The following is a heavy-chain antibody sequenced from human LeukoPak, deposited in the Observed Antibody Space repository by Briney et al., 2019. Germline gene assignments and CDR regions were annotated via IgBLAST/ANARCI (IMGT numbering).Heavy chain of an antibody. Sequence: ASVKVSCKASDYTFTSYGIIWVRQAPGQGLEWMGWISTYNGDTNYAQSLQGRVTMTADTSTNTAYMELRSLISDDTAVYYCARRSGSWYFFDYWGQGTLVTVSS. CDR3: ARRSGSWYFFDY. V-gene: IGHV1-18*01. J-gene: IGHJ4*02. D-gene: IGHD6-13*01. CDR2: ISTYNGDT. CDR1: DYTFTSYG.